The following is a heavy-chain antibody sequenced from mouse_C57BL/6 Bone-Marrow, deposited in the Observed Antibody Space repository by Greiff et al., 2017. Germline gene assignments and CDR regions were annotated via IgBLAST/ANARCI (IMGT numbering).Heavy chain of an antibody. V-gene: IGHV5-17*01. Sequence: EVQRVESGGGLVKPGGSLKLSCAASGFTFSDYGMHWVRQAPEKGLAWVAYISSGSRTIYYADPVKGRFTISRDNAKNTLFLKMTSLGSEDTAKYYCAREITTIMDDWGQGTSVTVSS. D-gene: IGHD2-4*01. J-gene: IGHJ4*01. CDR1: GFTFSDYG. CDR3: AREITTIMDD. CDR2: ISSGSRTI.